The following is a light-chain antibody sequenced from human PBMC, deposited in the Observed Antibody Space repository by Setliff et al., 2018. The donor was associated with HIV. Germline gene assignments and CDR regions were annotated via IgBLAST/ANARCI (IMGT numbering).Light chain of an antibody. J-gene: IGLJ1*01. CDR2: GNS. Sequence: QSVLTQPPSVSGAPGQRVTISCTGSRSNIGAGYDVHWYQQLPGTAPKLLIYGNSNRPSGVPDRFFASKSGTSASLAITGLQAEDEADYYCQSYDSSLSTYVFGTGTKVTVL. CDR1: RSNIGAGYD. CDR3: QSYDSSLSTYV. V-gene: IGLV1-40*01.